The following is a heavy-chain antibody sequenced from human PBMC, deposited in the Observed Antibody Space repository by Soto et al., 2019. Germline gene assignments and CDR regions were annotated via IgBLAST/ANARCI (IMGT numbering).Heavy chain of an antibody. Sequence: GGSLRLSCAASGFTFSNAWMSWVRQAPGKGLEWVGRIKSKTDGGTTDYAAPVKGRFTISRDDSKNTLYLQMNSLKTEDTAVYYCTTTGPSAPSGWYEDSMRFYDYYMDVWGKGTTVTVSS. CDR1: GFTFSNAW. CDR2: IKSKTDGGTT. CDR3: TTTGPSAPSGWYEDSMRFYDYYMDV. J-gene: IGHJ6*03. D-gene: IGHD6-19*01. V-gene: IGHV3-15*01.